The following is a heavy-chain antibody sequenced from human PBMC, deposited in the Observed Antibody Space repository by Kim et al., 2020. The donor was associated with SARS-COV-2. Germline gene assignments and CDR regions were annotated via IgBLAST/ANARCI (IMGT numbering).Heavy chain of an antibody. CDR2: IYSGGST. CDR1: GFTVSSNY. V-gene: IGHV3-66*01. Sequence: GGSLRLSCAASGFTVSSNYMSWVRQAPGKGLEWVSVIYSGGSTYYADSVKGRFTISRDNSKNTLYLQMNSLRAEDTAVYYCARDPGAKRGRAFDIWGQGTMVTVSS. D-gene: IGHD1-26*01. CDR3: ARDPGAKRGRAFDI. J-gene: IGHJ3*02.